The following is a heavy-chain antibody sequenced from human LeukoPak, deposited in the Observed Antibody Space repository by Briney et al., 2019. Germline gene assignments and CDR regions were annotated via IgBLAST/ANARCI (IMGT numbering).Heavy chain of an antibody. Sequence: ASVKVSCKASGYTFTSNGISWVRQAPGQGLEWMGWISADNGNTNYAQKVQGRVTMTTDTSTSTAYMELRSLRSDDTAVYYCARGNNPPYFDGWGQGTLVTVSS. D-gene: IGHD1-14*01. V-gene: IGHV1-18*01. CDR2: ISADNGNT. CDR3: ARGNNPPYFDG. CDR1: GYTFTSNG. J-gene: IGHJ4*02.